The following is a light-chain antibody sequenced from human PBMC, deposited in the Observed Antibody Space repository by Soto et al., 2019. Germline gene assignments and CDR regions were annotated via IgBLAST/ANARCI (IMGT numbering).Light chain of an antibody. CDR1: SSNVGGYDY. Sequence: QSALTQPRSVSGSPGQSGTISCTGTSSNVGGYDYVSWYQQHPGKAPKLIVYDVSQRPSGVPDRFSGSKSGNTASLIISGLQADDEADYYCCSYAGSYSWIFGGGTKLTVL. CDR2: DVS. J-gene: IGLJ2*01. V-gene: IGLV2-11*01. CDR3: CSYAGSYSWI.